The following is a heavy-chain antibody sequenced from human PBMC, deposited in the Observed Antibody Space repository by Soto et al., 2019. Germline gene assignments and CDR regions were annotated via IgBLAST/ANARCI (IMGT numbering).Heavy chain of an antibody. J-gene: IGHJ4*02. Sequence: SVKVSCKASGGTFSSYAISWVRQAPGQGLEWMGGIIPIFGTADYAQKFQGRVTITADESTSTAYMELSSLRSEDTAVYYCARDLGGKGIAAAGRFGYWGQGTLVTVSS. CDR1: GGTFSSYA. CDR2: IIPIFGTA. V-gene: IGHV1-69*13. CDR3: ARDLGGKGIAAAGRFGY. D-gene: IGHD6-13*01.